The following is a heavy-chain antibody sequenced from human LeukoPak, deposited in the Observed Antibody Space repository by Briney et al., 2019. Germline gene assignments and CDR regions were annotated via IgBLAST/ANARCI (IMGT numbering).Heavy chain of an antibody. CDR1: GGSISSGSYY. V-gene: IGHV4-61*02. CDR3: ARYYYGMDV. J-gene: IGHJ6*02. CDR2: IYTSGST. Sequence: PSETLSLTWTVSGGSISSGSYYWSWIRQPAGKGLEWIGRIYTSGSTNYNPSLKSRVTISVDTSKNQFSLKLSSVTAADTAVYYCARYYYGMDVWGQGTTVTVSS.